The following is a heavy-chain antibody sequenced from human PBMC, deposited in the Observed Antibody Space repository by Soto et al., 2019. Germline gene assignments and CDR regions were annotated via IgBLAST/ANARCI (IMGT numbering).Heavy chain of an antibody. D-gene: IGHD3-16*01. CDR2: IRFDGSNI. J-gene: IGHJ4*02. V-gene: IGHV3-33*01. CDR3: ARDGIGSAAFWGYLDY. Sequence: VQLVESGGGVVQPGRSLRLSCAAPGSIFRGYGMHWVRQAPGKGLEWVAIIRFDGSNINYADAVMGRFTISRDNSQNMLYLERNSLRVEDTAVYYCARDGIGSAAFWGYLDYWGQGTLVTVSS. CDR1: GSIFRGYG.